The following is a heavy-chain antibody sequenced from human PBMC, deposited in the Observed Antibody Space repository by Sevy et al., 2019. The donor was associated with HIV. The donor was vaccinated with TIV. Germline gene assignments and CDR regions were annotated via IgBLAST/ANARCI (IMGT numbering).Heavy chain of an antibody. J-gene: IGHJ4*02. V-gene: IGHV1-69*06. CDR3: ARARSHYDYDDYYFDY. D-gene: IGHD4-17*01. CDR1: GGTFSSYA. CDR2: IIPIFGTA. Sequence: ASVKVSCKASGGTFSSYAISWVRQAPGQGLEWMGGIIPIFGTAKYAQKFQGRVTITADKCTSTAYMELSSLRSEDTAVYYCARARSHYDYDDYYFDYWGQGTLVTVSS.